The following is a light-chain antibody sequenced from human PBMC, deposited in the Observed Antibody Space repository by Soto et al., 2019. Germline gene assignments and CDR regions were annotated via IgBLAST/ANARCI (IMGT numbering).Light chain of an antibody. J-gene: IGLJ1*01. CDR3: AEWDDSLNGYV. CDR1: SSNIGSNT. Sequence: QSALTQPPSASGTPGQRVTISCSGSSSNIGSNTVNWYQQLPGTAPKLLIYSNNQRPSGVPDRFSGSKSGTSASLAISGLQSEEYADYYCAEWDDSLNGYVFGTGTNVTVL. V-gene: IGLV1-44*01. CDR2: SNN.